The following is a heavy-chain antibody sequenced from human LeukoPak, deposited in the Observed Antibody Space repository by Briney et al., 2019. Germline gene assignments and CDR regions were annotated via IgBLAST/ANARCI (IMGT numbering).Heavy chain of an antibody. V-gene: IGHV4-61*01. CDR1: GYSISSGYY. Sequence: KPSETLSLTCTVSGYSISSGYYWGWIRQPPGKGLEWIGYIYYNGDPNYNPSLKSRVTMSIDTSKTQFSLKLSSVTAADTAVYYCARRTAYSSGYDWGQGTLVTVSS. J-gene: IGHJ4*02. CDR2: IYYNGDP. D-gene: IGHD5-18*01. CDR3: ARRTAYSSGYD.